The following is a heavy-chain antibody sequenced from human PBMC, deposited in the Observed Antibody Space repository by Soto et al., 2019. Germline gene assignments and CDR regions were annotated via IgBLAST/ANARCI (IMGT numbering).Heavy chain of an antibody. CDR3: ARRGGSSSGYYYYAMDV. D-gene: IGHD6-6*01. J-gene: IGHJ6*02. V-gene: IGHV4-31*03. CDR1: SDSMNSGGYY. Sequence: LTCSVSSDSMNSGGYYWSWIRQHPGKGLEWIGYIYSNGDTYYNPSLKSRVTISVDTSKNQFSLNLTSVTAADTAVYYCARRGGSSSGYYYYAMDVWGQGTTVTVSS. CDR2: IYSNGDT.